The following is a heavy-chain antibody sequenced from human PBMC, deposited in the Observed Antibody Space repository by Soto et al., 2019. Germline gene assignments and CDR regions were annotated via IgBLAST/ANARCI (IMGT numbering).Heavy chain of an antibody. CDR3: ARIRGGGYNWDELSYFDY. D-gene: IGHD5-12*01. CDR1: GFSLSTSGVG. J-gene: IGHJ4*02. V-gene: IGHV2-70*11. Sequence: SGPTLVNPTQTLTLTCTFSGFSLSTSGVGVGWIRQPPGKALEWLARIDWDDDKYYSTSLKTRLTISKDTSKNQVVLTMTNMDPVDTGTYYCARIRGGGYNWDELSYFDYWGQGTLVTVSS. CDR2: IDWDDDK.